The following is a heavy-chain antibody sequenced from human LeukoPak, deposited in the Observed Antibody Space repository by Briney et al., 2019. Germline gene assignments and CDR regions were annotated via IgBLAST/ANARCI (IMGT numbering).Heavy chain of an antibody. V-gene: IGHV3-30*18. D-gene: IGHD6-19*01. CDR3: AKDQRYSSGWYEFDY. Sequence: GGSLRPSCAASGFTFSSYGMHWVRQAPGKGLEWVAVISYDGSNKYYADSVKGRFTISRDNSKNTLYLQMNSLRAEDTAVYYCAKDQRYSSGWYEFDYWGQGTLVTVSS. CDR1: GFTFSSYG. CDR2: ISYDGSNK. J-gene: IGHJ4*02.